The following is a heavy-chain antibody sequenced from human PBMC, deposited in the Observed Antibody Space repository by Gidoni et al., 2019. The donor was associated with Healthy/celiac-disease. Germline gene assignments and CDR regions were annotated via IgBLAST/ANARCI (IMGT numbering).Heavy chain of an antibody. D-gene: IGHD3-22*01. CDR1: GSPFSSYA. CDR3: AKDPYYDSSGYSYFDY. CDR2: ISGSGGST. Sequence: EVQLLESGGGLVQPGGSLRPSCAASGSPFSSYAMSWVRQAPGKGLEWVSAISGSGGSTYYADSVKGRFTISRDNSKNTLYLQMNSLRAEDTAVYYCAKDPYYDSSGYSYFDYWGQGTLVTVSS. V-gene: IGHV3-23*01. J-gene: IGHJ4*02.